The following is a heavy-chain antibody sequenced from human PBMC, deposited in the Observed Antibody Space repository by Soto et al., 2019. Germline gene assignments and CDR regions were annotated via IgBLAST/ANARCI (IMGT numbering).Heavy chain of an antibody. J-gene: IGHJ6*02. D-gene: IGHD3-22*01. CDR1: GGTFSSYA. CDR2: IIPIFGTA. V-gene: IGHV1-69*12. Sequence: QVQLVQSGAEVKKPGSSVKVSCKASGGTFSSYAISWVRQAPGQGLEWMGGIIPIFGTANYAQKFQGRVTITADESTSTAEMERSSLRSEDTAVYYCASHSGWNYYYGMDVWGQGPTVTVSS. CDR3: ASHSGWNYYYGMDV.